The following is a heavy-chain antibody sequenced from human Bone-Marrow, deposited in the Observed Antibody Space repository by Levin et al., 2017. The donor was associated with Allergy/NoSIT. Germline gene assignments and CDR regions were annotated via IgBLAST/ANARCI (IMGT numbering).Heavy chain of an antibody. CDR1: GFAFNTYA. Sequence: GGSLRLSCAASGFAFNTYAMNWVRQAPGKGLEWVSGITGSATSTYYADSVKGRFTISRDNSKNTLCLQMNSLRAEDTALYYCAKTACTRASCYTNIWGQGTLVTVSS. V-gene: IGHV3-23*01. D-gene: IGHD2-2*02. J-gene: IGHJ4*02. CDR2: ITGSATST. CDR3: AKTACTRASCYTNI.